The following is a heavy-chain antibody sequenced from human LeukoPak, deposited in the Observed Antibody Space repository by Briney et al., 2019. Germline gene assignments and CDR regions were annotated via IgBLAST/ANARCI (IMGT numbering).Heavy chain of an antibody. J-gene: IGHJ4*02. V-gene: IGHV5-51*01. CDR3: ARPLHDSSGYAYY. CDR2: IYPSDSDT. CDR1: GYSFTSYW. Sequence: GESLKISCKGSGYSFTSYWIGWVRQMPGKGLEWMGIIYPSDSDTRYSPSVQGQVTISADKSISTAYLQWSSLKASDTAMYYCARPLHDSSGYAYYWGQGTLVTVSS. D-gene: IGHD3-22*01.